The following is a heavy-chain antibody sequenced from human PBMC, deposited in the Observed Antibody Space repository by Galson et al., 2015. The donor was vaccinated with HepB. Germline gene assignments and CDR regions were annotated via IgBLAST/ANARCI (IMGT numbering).Heavy chain of an antibody. D-gene: IGHD4-17*01. CDR2: IDPSDSYT. CDR1: GYSFTSYW. Sequence: QSGAEVKKPGESLRISCKGSGYSFTSYWISWVRQMPGKGLEWMGRIDPSDSYTNYSPSFQGHVTISADKSISTAYLQWSSLKASDTAMYYCARHQIVDYGDYVSYPYYGMDVWGQGTTVTVSS. V-gene: IGHV5-10-1*01. CDR3: ARHQIVDYGDYVSYPYYGMDV. J-gene: IGHJ6*02.